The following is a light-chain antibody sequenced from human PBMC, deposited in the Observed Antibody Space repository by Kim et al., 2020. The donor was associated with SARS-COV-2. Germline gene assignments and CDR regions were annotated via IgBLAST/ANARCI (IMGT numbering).Light chain of an antibody. CDR3: QVWDSSSDHRVV. CDR2: YDS. V-gene: IGLV3-21*04. CDR1: SIGSKS. J-gene: IGLJ2*01. Sequence: SYELTQPPSVSVAPGKTASISCGGNSIGSKSVHWYQQRSGQAPVLVISYDSDRPSGIPERFSGSNSGNMATLTISRVEAGDEAGYYCQVWDSSSDHRVVFGGGTKLTVL.